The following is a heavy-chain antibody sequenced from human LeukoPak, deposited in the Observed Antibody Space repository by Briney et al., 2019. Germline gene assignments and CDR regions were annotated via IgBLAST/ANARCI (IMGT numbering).Heavy chain of an antibody. Sequence: SETLSLTCTVSGGSISSSSYYWGWIRQPPGKGLEWFGCIYYSGSPYYNPSLKIRVTISVDTSKNQFSLKLTSVTAADTAVYYCARTSHYYDSSGFDFDYWGQGTLVTVSS. D-gene: IGHD3-22*01. CDR2: IYYSGSP. J-gene: IGHJ4*02. V-gene: IGHV4-39*01. CDR1: GGSISSSSYY. CDR3: ARTSHYYDSSGFDFDY.